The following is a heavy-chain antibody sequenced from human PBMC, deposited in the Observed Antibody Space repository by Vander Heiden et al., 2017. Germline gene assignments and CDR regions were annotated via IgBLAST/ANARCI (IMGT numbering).Heavy chain of an antibody. J-gene: IGHJ6*02. D-gene: IGHD2-15*01. Sequence: QVQLVESGGGVVQPGRSLRTSCAASGFTFPSYGMHLVRQAPGKGLDWVAVIWYDGSNKYYADSVKGRFTISRDNSKNTLYLQMNSLRAEDTAVYYCARDRVVAATLERMDVWGQGTTVTVSS. V-gene: IGHV3-33*01. CDR1: GFTFPSYG. CDR3: ARDRVVAATLERMDV. CDR2: IWYDGSNK.